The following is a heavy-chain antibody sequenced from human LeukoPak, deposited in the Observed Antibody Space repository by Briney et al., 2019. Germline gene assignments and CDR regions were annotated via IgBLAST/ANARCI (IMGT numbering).Heavy chain of an antibody. V-gene: IGHV3-74*01. CDR3: AREYYYDSSGYFI. D-gene: IGHD3-22*01. CDR1: GFTFSSYW. Sequence: SGGSPRLSCAASGFTFSSYWMHWVRQAPGKGLVWVSRINTDGSSTSYADSVKGRFTISRDSAKNTLYLQMNSLRAEDTAVYYCAREYYYDSSGYFIWGQGTLVTVSS. J-gene: IGHJ4*02. CDR2: INTDGSST.